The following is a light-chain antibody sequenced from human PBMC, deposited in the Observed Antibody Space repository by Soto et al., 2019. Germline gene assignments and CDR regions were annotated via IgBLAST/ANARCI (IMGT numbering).Light chain of an antibody. J-gene: IGKJ1*01. CDR2: GVS. CDR3: QHYGYPQWT. CDR1: QTGSYSY. Sequence: IVLTQSPGTLSLSPGERATLSCRASQTGSYSYLAWYQQKSGQAPRLLIYGVSTRATGIPDRFSGSGSGTEFALTISRLEPEDFAVYICQHYGYPQWTFGPGTKVEIK. V-gene: IGKV3-20*01.